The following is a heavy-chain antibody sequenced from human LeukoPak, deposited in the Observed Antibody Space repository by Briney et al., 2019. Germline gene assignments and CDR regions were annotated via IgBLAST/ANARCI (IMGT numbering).Heavy chain of an antibody. D-gene: IGHD1-1*01. Sequence: PGGSLRLSCAASEFIFNRSWMNWVRQAPGKGLEWVANMDPSGSHKRYVDSVKGRFTISKDNPGTSIYLDMYGLRAEDTAIYYCAIWTSGTYWGQGTLVTVSS. CDR3: AIWTSGTY. CDR2: MDPSGSHK. J-gene: IGHJ4*02. V-gene: IGHV3-7*01. CDR1: EFIFNRSW.